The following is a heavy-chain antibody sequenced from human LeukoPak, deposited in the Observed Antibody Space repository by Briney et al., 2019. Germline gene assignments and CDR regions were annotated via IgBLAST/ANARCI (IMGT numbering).Heavy chain of an antibody. D-gene: IGHD6-19*01. CDR1: EFTFSSYW. J-gene: IGHJ6*03. CDR2: IKQDGSEK. Sequence: GGSLRLSCAASEFTFSSYWMSWVRQAPGKGLEWVANIKQDGSEKYYVDSVKGRFTISRDNAKNSLYLQMNSLRAEDTAVYYCARDQGTSGWYTRYYMDVWGKGTTVTVSS. V-gene: IGHV3-7*01. CDR3: ARDQGTSGWYTRYYMDV.